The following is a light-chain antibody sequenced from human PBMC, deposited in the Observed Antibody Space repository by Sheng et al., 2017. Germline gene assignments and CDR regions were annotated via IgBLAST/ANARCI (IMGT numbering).Light chain of an antibody. CDR2: GAS. J-gene: IGKJ2*01. V-gene: IGKV3-15*01. CDR3: QQYKNWPPYT. CDR1: ESVATN. Sequence: ETVMTQSPATLSVSPGEGATLSCRASESVATNLAWYQQKPGQAPRLLIYGASTRPSDIPARFSGSGSGTEFTLTISSLRSGDSAIYYCQQYKNWPPYTFGQGTKLEIK.